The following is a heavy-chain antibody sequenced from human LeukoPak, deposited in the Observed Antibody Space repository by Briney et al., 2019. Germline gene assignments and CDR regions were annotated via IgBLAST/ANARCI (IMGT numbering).Heavy chain of an antibody. CDR1: GFTFSSYT. CDR2: ISGRGEST. D-gene: IGHD4-17*01. V-gene: IGHV3-23*01. J-gene: IGHJ4*02. Sequence: GGSLRLSCAASGFTFSSYTMSWVRQAPGEGLEWLSAISGRGESTFYAPSVKGRFAISRDNSDNTLYLQMSSLRVDDTVVYFCAKERQTGDYFTSDYWGQGTLVTVSS. CDR3: AKERQTGDYFTSDY.